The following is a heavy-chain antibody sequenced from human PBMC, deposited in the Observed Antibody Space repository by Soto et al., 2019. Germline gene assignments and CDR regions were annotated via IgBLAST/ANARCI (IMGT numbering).Heavy chain of an antibody. CDR3: ARGGYQYYYGMDV. CDR1: GFTFSSYG. J-gene: IGHJ6*02. V-gene: IGHV3-33*01. Sequence: QVQLVESGGGVVQPGRSLRLSCAASGFTFSSYGMHWVRQAPGKGLEWVAVIWYDGSNKYYADSVKGRFIISRDNSKNTLYLQMNSLRAEDTAVYYCARGGYQYYYGMDVWGQGTTVTVSS. CDR2: IWYDGSNK. D-gene: IGHD2-2*01.